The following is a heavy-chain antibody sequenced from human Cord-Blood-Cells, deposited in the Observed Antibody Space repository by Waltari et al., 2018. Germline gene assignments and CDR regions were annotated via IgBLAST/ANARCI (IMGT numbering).Heavy chain of an antibody. Sequence: QVQLVQSGAEVKKPGASVKVSCKASGYTFTSYYMHWVRQAPGQGLEWMGRINPSGGSTSYAQKVQGRVTMTRDTSTSTVYMELSSLRSEDTAGYYWARDEGTVATITYYFDYWGQGTLVTVSS. D-gene: IGHD5-12*01. V-gene: IGHV1-46*01. CDR2: INPSGGST. CDR3: ARDEGTVATITYYFDY. CDR1: GYTFTSYY. J-gene: IGHJ4*02.